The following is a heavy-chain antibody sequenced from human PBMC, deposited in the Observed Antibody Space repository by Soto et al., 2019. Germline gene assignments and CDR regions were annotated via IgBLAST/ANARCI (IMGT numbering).Heavy chain of an antibody. CDR3: AGDDGVVDATVY. V-gene: IGHV1-18*04. CDR2: ISAYNGNT. Sequence: QVQLVQSGAEVKKPGASVKVSCKASGYTFTSYGIIWVRQAPGQGLEWMGWISAYNGNTSYAQKLEGRVTMTTDTSTCTAFMELRSGRSDDTAVYCCAGDDGVVDATVYWSEGTLVTVSA. D-gene: IGHD2-15*01. CDR1: GYTFTSYG. J-gene: IGHJ4*02.